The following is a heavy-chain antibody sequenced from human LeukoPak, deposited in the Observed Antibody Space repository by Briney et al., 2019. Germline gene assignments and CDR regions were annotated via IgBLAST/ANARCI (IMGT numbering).Heavy chain of an antibody. CDR1: RFTFSSYA. Sequence: GGSLRLSCAASRFTFSSYAMSWVRQAPGKGLEWVSAISGSGGSTYYADSVKGRFTISGDSSKNTLYLQMNSLRAEDTAVYYCARLKIDGTHFDYWGQGTLVTVSS. D-gene: IGHD3-9*01. CDR2: ISGSGGST. V-gene: IGHV3-23*01. J-gene: IGHJ4*02. CDR3: ARLKIDGTHFDY.